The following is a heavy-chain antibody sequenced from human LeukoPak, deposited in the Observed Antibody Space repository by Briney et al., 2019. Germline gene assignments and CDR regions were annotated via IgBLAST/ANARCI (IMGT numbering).Heavy chain of an antibody. D-gene: IGHD6-13*01. CDR2: ISAYDGNT. CDR1: GYTFNHYG. Sequence: ASVKVSCKASGYTFNHYGFGWVRQAPGQGLEWMGWISAYDGNTHSAQKFQGRVTITRDTSGITAYMELNSLTSEDTAVYYCARGGAAALDVWGQGTTVTVSS. CDR3: ARGGAAALDV. J-gene: IGHJ6*02. V-gene: IGHV1-18*01.